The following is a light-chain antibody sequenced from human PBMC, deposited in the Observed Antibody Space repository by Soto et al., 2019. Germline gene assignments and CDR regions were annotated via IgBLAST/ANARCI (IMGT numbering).Light chain of an antibody. V-gene: IGKV3-20*01. J-gene: IGKJ1*01. CDR1: QSVSSNH. Sequence: EIVLTQSPGTLSLSPWERATLSCRASQSVSSNHLAWYQQKPGQAPRLLIYGGSSRATGIPVRFSGSGSETDFTLTITRLEPEDFAMFYCQQYSSSRTFGQGTKVDIK. CDR3: QQYSSSRT. CDR2: GGS.